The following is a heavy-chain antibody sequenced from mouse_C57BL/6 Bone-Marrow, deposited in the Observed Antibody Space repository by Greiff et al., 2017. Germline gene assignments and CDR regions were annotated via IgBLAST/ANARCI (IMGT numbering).Heavy chain of an antibody. Sequence: QVQLQQPGAELVKPGASVKLSCKASGYTFTSYWMHWVKQRPGQGLEWIGMIHPNSGSTNYNEKFKSKATMTVDKSSSTAYMQLSSLTSDDSAVYYCARSITTVPRAYWGQGTLVTVSA. J-gene: IGHJ3*01. CDR3: ARSITTVPRAY. D-gene: IGHD1-1*01. CDR2: IHPNSGST. V-gene: IGHV1-64*01. CDR1: GYTFTSYW.